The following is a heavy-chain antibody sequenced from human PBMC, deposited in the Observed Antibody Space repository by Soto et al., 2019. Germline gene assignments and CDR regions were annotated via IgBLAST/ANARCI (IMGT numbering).Heavy chain of an antibody. CDR1: GGSISSYY. V-gene: IGHV4-59*01. D-gene: IGHD2-21*02. CDR3: ARTALGWFDP. Sequence: SETLSLTCSVSGGSISSYYWSWIRQPPGKGLEWIGYIFYSGRSGSTNHNPSLKSRVTISVDTSKNQFSLKLSSVTAADTAVYYCARTALGWFDPWGQGTLVTVSS. CDR2: IFYSGRSGST. J-gene: IGHJ5*02.